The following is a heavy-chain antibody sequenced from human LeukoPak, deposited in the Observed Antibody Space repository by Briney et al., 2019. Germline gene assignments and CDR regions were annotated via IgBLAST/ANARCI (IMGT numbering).Heavy chain of an antibody. CDR3: ATYYYDSSGYADY. J-gene: IGHJ4*02. Sequence: GGSLRLSCAASGFTFSDYYMSWIRQTPGKGLEWVSYISSSGSTIYYADSVKGRFTISRDNAKNSLYLQMNSLRAEDTAVYYCATYYYDSSGYADYWGQGTLVTVSS. CDR1: GFTFSDYY. CDR2: ISSSGSTI. D-gene: IGHD3-22*01. V-gene: IGHV3-11*01.